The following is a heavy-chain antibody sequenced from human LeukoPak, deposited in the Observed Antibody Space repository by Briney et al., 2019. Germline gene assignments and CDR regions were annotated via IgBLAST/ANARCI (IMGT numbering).Heavy chain of an antibody. CDR3: AKDRLVDNPVDC. Sequence: GGSLRLSCAASGYTFSGYGMHWVRQAPGKGLEWVAFIRYDGSYKYYTDSVKGRFTFSRDNSKNMLYLQMNSLRPEDTAVYYCAKDRLVDNPVDCWGQGALVTVSS. J-gene: IGHJ4*02. CDR2: IRYDGSYK. CDR1: GYTFSGYG. D-gene: IGHD1-14*01. V-gene: IGHV3-30*02.